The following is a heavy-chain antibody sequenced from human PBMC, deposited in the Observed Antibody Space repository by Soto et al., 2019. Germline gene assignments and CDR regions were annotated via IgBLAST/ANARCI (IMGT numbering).Heavy chain of an antibody. CDR2: ISAHNGNT. J-gene: IGHJ4*02. Sequence: QVHLVQSGAEVKKPGASVKVSCQGSGYAFTTYGITWVRQAPGQGLEWMGWISAHNGNTNYAQKLQGRVTVTRDTSTSRAYMELRSLRCDDTAVYYCARGRYGDYWGQGALVTVSS. CDR3: ARGRYGDY. V-gene: IGHV1-18*01. D-gene: IGHD1-1*01. CDR1: GYAFTTYG.